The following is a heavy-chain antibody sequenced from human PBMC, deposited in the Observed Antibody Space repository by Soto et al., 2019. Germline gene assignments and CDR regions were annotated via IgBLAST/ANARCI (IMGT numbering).Heavy chain of an antibody. Sequence: QVQLVQSGAEVKKPGASVKVSCKASGYTFTGYYMHWVRQAPGQGLEWMGWINPNSGGTNYAQKFQGRVTMTRDTSISKAYMELSRLRSDDTAVYYCARDGPRVGGSCCYGMDVWGQGTTVTVSS. CDR3: ARDGPRVGGSCCYGMDV. D-gene: IGHD2-15*01. CDR1: GYTFTGYY. CDR2: INPNSGGT. J-gene: IGHJ6*02. V-gene: IGHV1-2*02.